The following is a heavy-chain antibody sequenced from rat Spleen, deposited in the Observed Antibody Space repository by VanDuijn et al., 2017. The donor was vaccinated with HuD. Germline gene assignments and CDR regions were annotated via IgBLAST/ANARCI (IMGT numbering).Heavy chain of an antibody. CDR2: IWSDGST. V-gene: IGHV2-1*01. J-gene: IGHJ3*01. CDR1: GFSLTSNS. Sequence: QVQLKESGPGLVQPSQTLSLTCTVSGFSLTSNSVSWVRQPPGKGLEWMGAIWSDGSTDYNSALKSRLSINRDTSKSQVFLKMNSLQSEDTAFYFCTSPFRWFAYWGQGTLVTVSS. CDR3: TSPFRWFAY.